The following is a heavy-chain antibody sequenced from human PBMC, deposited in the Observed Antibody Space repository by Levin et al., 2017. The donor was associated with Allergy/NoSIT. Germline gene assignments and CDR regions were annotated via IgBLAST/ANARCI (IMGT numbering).Heavy chain of an antibody. CDR2: ISSSGDST. Sequence: GGSLRLSCAASGFTFSSYAMSWVRQAPGKGLEWVSVISSSGDSTYYADSVKGRFTVSRDNSKNTLYLQMNSLRAEDTAVYYCAKVLSGVAAPWDYWGQGTLVTVSS. CDR1: GFTFSSYA. D-gene: IGHD6-6*01. CDR3: AKVLSGVAAPWDY. J-gene: IGHJ4*02. V-gene: IGHV3-23*01.